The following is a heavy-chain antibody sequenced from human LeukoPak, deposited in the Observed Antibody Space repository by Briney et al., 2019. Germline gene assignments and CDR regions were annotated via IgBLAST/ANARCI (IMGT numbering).Heavy chain of an antibody. CDR2: IYYSGST. D-gene: IGHD3-22*01. J-gene: IGHJ3*02. CDR3: ARARFYYDSSGYALLGAFDI. CDR1: GGSISSYH. V-gene: IGHV4-59*01. Sequence: PSETLSLTCTVSGGSISSYHWSWLRQPPGKGLEWIGYIYYSGSTNYNPSLKSRVTISVDTSKNQFSLKLSSVTAADTAVYYCARARFYYDSSGYALLGAFDIWGQGTMVTVSS.